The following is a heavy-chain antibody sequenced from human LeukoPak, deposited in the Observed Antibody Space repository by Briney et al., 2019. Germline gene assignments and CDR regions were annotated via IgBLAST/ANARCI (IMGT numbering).Heavy chain of an antibody. J-gene: IGHJ5*02. V-gene: IGHV1-2*02. CDR1: EYTFTNYY. D-gene: IGHD2-2*01. CDR3: VRDRGSSTSGSWFDP. Sequence: ASVKVSCRASEYTFTNYYMHWVRQAPGQGLEWMGWINPNSGGTNYAQKFQGRVTMTRDTSISTAYMELCRLRSDDTAVYYCVRDRGSSTSGSWFDPWGQGTLVTVSS. CDR2: INPNSGGT.